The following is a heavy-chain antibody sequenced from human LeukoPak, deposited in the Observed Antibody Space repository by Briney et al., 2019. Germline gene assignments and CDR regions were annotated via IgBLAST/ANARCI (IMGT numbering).Heavy chain of an antibody. J-gene: IGHJ4*02. CDR1: GGSISSGGYY. V-gene: IGHV4-30-4*01. D-gene: IGHD3-9*01. Sequence: PSETLSLTCTVSGGSISSGGYYWSWIRQPPGKGLEWIGHIYYSGSTYYNPSLRSRVTISVDTSKNQFSLTLSSVTAADTAVYYCASVYILTIVRGYYLDYWGQGTLVTVSS. CDR2: IYYSGST. CDR3: ASVYILTIVRGYYLDY.